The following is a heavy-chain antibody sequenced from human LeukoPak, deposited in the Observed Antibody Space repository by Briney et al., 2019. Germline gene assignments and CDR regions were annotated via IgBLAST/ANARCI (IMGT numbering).Heavy chain of an antibody. J-gene: IGHJ4*02. CDR2: IIPIFGTA. Sequence: ASVKVSCKASGGTFSIYAISWVRQAPGQGLEWMGGIIPIFGTANYAQEFQGRVTITADESTSTAYMELSSLRSEDTAVYYCARSLQWLAIEGFDYWGQGTLVTVSS. D-gene: IGHD6-19*01. V-gene: IGHV1-69*13. CDR3: ARSLQWLAIEGFDY. CDR1: GGTFSIYA.